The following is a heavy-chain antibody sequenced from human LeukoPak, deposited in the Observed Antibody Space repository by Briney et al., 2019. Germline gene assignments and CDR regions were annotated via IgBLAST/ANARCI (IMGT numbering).Heavy chain of an antibody. D-gene: IGHD3-10*01. J-gene: IGHJ4*02. CDR2: IYPGDSDT. V-gene: IGHV5-51*01. CDR3: ARRSPRGRVPYYFDY. CDR1: GYXFTNYW. Sequence: GESLKISCIVSGYXFTNYWISWVRQMPGKGLEWMGIIYPGDSDTKYSPSFQGQVTISFDKSIRTAYLRWSSLQASDSAMYYCARRSPRGRVPYYFDYWGQGTLVTVSS.